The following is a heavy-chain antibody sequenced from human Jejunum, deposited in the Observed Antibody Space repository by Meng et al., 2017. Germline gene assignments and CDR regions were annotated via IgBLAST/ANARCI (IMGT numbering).Heavy chain of an antibody. CDR3: AKGGYSFGYNDH. J-gene: IGHJ5*02. CDR1: GFTFTTYA. CDR2: ISDDGGRI. D-gene: IGHD5-18*01. V-gene: IGHV3-23*01. Sequence: EGQLMEWGGGLVQPGGSQRLSCAACGFTFTTYAMSWIRQAPGRGLEWVSVISDDGGRIFYADSVKGRFTISRDNSKNTLYLQMNNLRDEDTAVYFCAKGGYSFGYNDHWGQGTLVTVSS.